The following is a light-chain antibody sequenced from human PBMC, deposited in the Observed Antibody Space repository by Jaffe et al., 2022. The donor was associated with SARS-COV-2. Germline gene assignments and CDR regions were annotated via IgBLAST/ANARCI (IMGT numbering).Light chain of an antibody. V-gene: IGLV3-1*01. CDR3: QAWNNTLRL. CDR2: QDN. J-gene: IGLJ3*02. Sequence: SYEVTQPPSVSVSPGQTATITCSGDKLGDKYVCWYQQKPGQSPVLLFSQDNKRPSGIPARFSASNSGNTATLTISGTQSMDEADYYCQAWNNTLRLFGGGTKLTVL. CDR1: KLGDKY.